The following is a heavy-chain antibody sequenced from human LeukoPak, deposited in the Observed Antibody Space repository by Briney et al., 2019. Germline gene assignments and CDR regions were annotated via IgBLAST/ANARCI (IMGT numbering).Heavy chain of an antibody. Sequence: ASMKVSCKASGYTFTGYYMHWVRQAPGQGLEWMGWINPNSGGTNYAQKFQGRVTMTRDTSISTAYMELSRLRSDDTAVYYCAREGYSYGSYFDYWGQGTLVTVSS. CDR3: AREGYSYGSYFDY. D-gene: IGHD5-18*01. J-gene: IGHJ4*02. CDR1: GYTFTGYY. CDR2: INPNSGGT. V-gene: IGHV1-2*02.